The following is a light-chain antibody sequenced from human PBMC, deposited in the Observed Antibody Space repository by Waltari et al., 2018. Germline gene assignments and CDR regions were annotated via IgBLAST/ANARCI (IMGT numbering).Light chain of an antibody. CDR1: SSDIGGYNY. Sequence: QSALTQPPSASGSPGQSVTISCTGTSSDIGGYNYVSWYQQRPGKAPKLLIYEVTKGPSGVPDRFSGSKSANTASLAVSGLQAEDEADYYCSSYAGSNDVAFGGGTKLTVL. J-gene: IGLJ2*01. V-gene: IGLV2-8*01. CDR3: SSYAGSNDVA. CDR2: EVT.